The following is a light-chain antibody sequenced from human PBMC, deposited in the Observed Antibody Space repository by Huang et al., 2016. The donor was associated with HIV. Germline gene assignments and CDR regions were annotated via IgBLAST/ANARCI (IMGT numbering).Light chain of an antibody. J-gene: IGKJ1*01. Sequence: EIVMTQSPATLSVSPGVRATLSCRASQSVSSNLAWYQQKPGQAPRLLIYGASARATGIPARFSGSGSGTEYTRTISSLESEDFAVYYCQQYNNWAGTFGQGTKVEIK. CDR3: QQYNNWAGT. CDR2: GAS. V-gene: IGKV3-15*01. CDR1: QSVSSN.